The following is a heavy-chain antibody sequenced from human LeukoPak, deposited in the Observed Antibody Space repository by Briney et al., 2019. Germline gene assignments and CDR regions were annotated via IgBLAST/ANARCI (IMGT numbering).Heavy chain of an antibody. CDR2: IVPIFGTA. V-gene: IGHV1-69*06. CDR1: GGTFSSYA. Sequence: SVKVSCKASGGTFSSYAISWVRQAPGQGFEWMGGIVPIFGTANYAQKFQGRVTITADKSTSTAYMELSSLRSEDTAVYYCARGPITMVRGVIRFDYWGQGTLVTVSS. J-gene: IGHJ4*02. CDR3: ARGPITMVRGVIRFDY. D-gene: IGHD3-10*01.